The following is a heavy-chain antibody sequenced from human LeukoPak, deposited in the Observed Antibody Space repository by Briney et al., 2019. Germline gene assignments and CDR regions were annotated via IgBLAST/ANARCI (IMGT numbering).Heavy chain of an antibody. CDR1: GASISSYY. CDR2: IYPSGST. V-gene: IGHV4-4*07. Sequence: SETLSLTCTVSGASISSYYWSWVRQPAGKGLDWIGRIYPSGSTNYNPSLKSRVTMSVDTSKNQFSLKLSSVTVADTAVYYCARDRNLVVVPAVANFDYWGQGTLVTVSS. J-gene: IGHJ4*02. CDR3: ARDRNLVVVPAVANFDY. D-gene: IGHD2-2*01.